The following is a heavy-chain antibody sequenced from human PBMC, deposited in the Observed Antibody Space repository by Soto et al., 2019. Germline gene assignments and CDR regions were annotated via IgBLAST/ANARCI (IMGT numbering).Heavy chain of an antibody. V-gene: IGHV1-18*01. CDR3: AREGYSSGFDPFDF. CDR1: WYNFRNFG. CDR2: ISGYNGRT. Sequence: SVEVSFKASWYNFRNFGVTWVRQASGLGLEWLGWISGYNGRTSSARNFRDRVVLTTDTATNTAYMELRSLTSDDTAKYYCAREGYSSGFDPFDFWGQGTKVTVSS. J-gene: IGHJ3*01. D-gene: IGHD5-18*01.